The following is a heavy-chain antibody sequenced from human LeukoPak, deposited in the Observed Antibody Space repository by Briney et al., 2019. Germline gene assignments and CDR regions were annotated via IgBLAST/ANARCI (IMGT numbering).Heavy chain of an antibody. CDR3: ARDMLRKNYYMDV. CDR1: GFTFSSYW. V-gene: IGHV3-7*01. D-gene: IGHD2-8*01. J-gene: IGHJ6*03. CDR2: IKQDGSEK. Sequence: PGGSLRLSCAASGFTFSSYWMSWVRPAPGRGLEWVANIKQDGSEKYYVDSVKGRFTISRDNAKNSLYLQMNSLRAEDTAVYYCARDMLRKNYYMDVWGKGTTVTVSS.